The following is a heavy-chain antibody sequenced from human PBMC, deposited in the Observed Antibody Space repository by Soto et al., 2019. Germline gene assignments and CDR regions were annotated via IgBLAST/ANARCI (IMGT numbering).Heavy chain of an antibody. D-gene: IGHD3-10*01. J-gene: IGHJ4*02. Sequence: QLQLQESGPGLVKPSETLSLTCTVSGGSISSSSYYWGWIRQPPGKGLEWIGSIYYSGSTYYNPSLKSRVTLSVDTSKNQFSLKLSSVTAADTAVYYCARHGDGGLILWFGEEGLFDYWGQGTLVTVSS. CDR3: ARHGDGGLILWFGEEGLFDY. CDR2: IYYSGST. CDR1: GGSISSSSYY. V-gene: IGHV4-39*01.